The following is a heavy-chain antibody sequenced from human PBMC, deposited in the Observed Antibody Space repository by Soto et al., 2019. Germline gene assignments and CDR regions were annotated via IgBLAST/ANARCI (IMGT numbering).Heavy chain of an antibody. CDR1: GFTFDDYA. J-gene: IGHJ4*02. CDR2: ISWNSGSI. V-gene: IGHV3-9*01. Sequence: EVQLVESGGGLVQPGRSLRLSCAASGFTFDDYAMHWVRQAPGKGLEWVSGISWNSGSIGYADSVKGRFTIYRDNVKNSLYPQRNSLRAEDTPLYYCAKGEGSSGYYSLFDYWGQGTLVTVSS. D-gene: IGHD3-22*01. CDR3: AKGEGSSGYYSLFDY.